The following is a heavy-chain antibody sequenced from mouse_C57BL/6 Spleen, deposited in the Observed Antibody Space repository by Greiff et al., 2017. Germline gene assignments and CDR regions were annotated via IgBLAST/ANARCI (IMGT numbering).Heavy chain of an antibody. CDR1: GYTFTDYY. V-gene: IGHV1-26*01. CDR3: AIYYEFAY. Sequence: VQLQQSGPELVKPGASVKISCKASGYTFTDYYMNWVKQSHGKSLEWIGDINPNNGGTSYNQKFKGKATLTVDKSSSTAYMERRSLTSEDSAVYYCAIYYEFAYWGQVTLVTVSA. D-gene: IGHD2-4*01. CDR2: INPNNGGT. J-gene: IGHJ3*01.